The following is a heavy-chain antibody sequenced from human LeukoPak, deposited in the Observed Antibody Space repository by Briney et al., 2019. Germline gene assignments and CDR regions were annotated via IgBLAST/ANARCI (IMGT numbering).Heavy chain of an antibody. Sequence: ASVKVPCKASGYTFSGYYMHWVRQAPGQGLEWMGWINPNSGGTNYAQKFQGRVIMTTDTSISTAYMELSRLRSDDTAVYYCARALYIAARPDYWGQGTLVTVSS. CDR3: ARALYIAARPDY. CDR2: INPNSGGT. D-gene: IGHD6-6*01. V-gene: IGHV1-2*02. J-gene: IGHJ4*02. CDR1: GYTFSGYY.